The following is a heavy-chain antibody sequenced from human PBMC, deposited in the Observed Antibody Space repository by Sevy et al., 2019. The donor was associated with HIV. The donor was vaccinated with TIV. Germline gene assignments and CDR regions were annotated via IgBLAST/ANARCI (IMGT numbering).Heavy chain of an antibody. V-gene: IGHV4-31*03. CDR2: IYYSGST. Sequence: SESLSLTCTVSGGSISSGRYYWSWIRQHPGKGLEWIGYIYYSGSTYYNPSLKSRVTISVDTSKNLLSQKLSSVTAADTAVYYCARGPLGYCSSTSCYRSLYYYGMDVWGQGTTVTVSS. J-gene: IGHJ6*02. CDR1: GGSISSGRYY. CDR3: ARGPLGYCSSTSCYRSLYYYGMDV. D-gene: IGHD2-2*01.